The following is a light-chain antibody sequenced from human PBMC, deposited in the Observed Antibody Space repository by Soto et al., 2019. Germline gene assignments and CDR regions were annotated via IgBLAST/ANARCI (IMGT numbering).Light chain of an antibody. Sequence: DIPMTQSPSTLSASVGDRVTITCRASQSISSWLAWYQQKPGKAPKLLIYKASSLESGVPSRFSGSGSGTEFTLTISSLQPDDFATYYCQQYNSYWTWTFGQGTKVEIK. CDR2: KAS. CDR1: QSISSW. J-gene: IGKJ1*01. CDR3: QQYNSYWTWT. V-gene: IGKV1-5*03.